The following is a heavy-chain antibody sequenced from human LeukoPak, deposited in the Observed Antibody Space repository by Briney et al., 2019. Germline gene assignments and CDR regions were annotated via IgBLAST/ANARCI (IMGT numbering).Heavy chain of an antibody. V-gene: IGHV4-34*01. CDR1: GGSFSGYY. CDR3: ARHAVGDCSSTSCYSPTINYYYYGMDV. J-gene: IGHJ6*02. Sequence: SETLSLTCAVYGGSFSGYYWSWIRQPPGKGLEWIGEINHSGSTNYNPSLKSRVTISVDTSKNQFSLKLSSVTAADTAVYYCARHAVGDCSSTSCYSPTINYYYYGMDVWGQGTTVTVSS. CDR2: INHSGST. D-gene: IGHD2-2*02.